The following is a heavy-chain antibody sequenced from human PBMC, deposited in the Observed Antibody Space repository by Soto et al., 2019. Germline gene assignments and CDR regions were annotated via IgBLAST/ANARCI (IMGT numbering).Heavy chain of an antibody. Sequence: GGSLRLSCAASGFTFSSNDRNWVRQAPGKGLEWVSLIYSGGSTYYADSVKGRFTISRDNSKNTLYLQMSSLRAEDTAVYYCATRPLLPGAPWGQGTMVTVSS. D-gene: IGHD3-22*01. CDR2: IYSGGST. CDR1: GFTFSSND. J-gene: IGHJ3*01. V-gene: IGHV3-53*01. CDR3: ATRPLLPGAP.